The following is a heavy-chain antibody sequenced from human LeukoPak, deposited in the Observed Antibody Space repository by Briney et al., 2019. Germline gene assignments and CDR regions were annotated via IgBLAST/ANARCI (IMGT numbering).Heavy chain of an antibody. CDR3: ARRPTTVNPPGYLDY. CDR1: GGSISSSSYY. Sequence: PSETLSLTCTVSGGSISSSSYYWGWIRQPPGKGLEWIGSIYYSGSTYYNPSLKSRVTISVDTSKNQFSLKLSSVTAADTAVYYCARRPTTVNPPGYLDYWGQGTLVTVSS. CDR2: IYYSGST. J-gene: IGHJ4*02. D-gene: IGHD4-17*01. V-gene: IGHV4-39*01.